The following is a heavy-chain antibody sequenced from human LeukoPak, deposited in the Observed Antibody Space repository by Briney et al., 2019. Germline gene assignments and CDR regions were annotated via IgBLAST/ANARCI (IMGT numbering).Heavy chain of an antibody. CDR3: ARANDSSGYYFRVDAFDI. Sequence: SETLSLTCTVSGGSISSYYWSWIRQPPGKGLEWIGYIYYSGSTNYNPSLTSRVTISVDTSKNQFSLKLSSVTAADTAVYYCARANDSSGYYFRVDAFDIWGQGTMVTVSS. CDR2: IYYSGST. V-gene: IGHV4-59*01. CDR1: GGSISSYY. D-gene: IGHD3-22*01. J-gene: IGHJ3*02.